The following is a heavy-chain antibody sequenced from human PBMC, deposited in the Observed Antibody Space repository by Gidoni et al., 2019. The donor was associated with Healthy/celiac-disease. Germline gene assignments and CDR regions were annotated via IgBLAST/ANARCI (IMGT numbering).Heavy chain of an antibody. D-gene: IGHD3-9*01. Sequence: EVQLVESGGGVVRPGGSLRLSCAASVFTFDEYDMSWVRQAPGKGREGVSGIKWNGGSKGYADSVKCRFTISRDNGKNYLYLQMNSRIGEDTALYYCAAEGYFDVTDAFDIWGQGTMVTVSS. CDR1: VFTFDEYD. V-gene: IGHV3-20*04. CDR3: AAEGYFDVTDAFDI. CDR2: IKWNGGSK. J-gene: IGHJ3*02.